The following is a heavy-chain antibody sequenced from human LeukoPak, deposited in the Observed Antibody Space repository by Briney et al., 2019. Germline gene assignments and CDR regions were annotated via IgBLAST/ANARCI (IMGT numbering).Heavy chain of an antibody. V-gene: IGHV1-46*01. Sequence: ASVKVSCKASGYTFTSYYMHWVRQAPGQGLEWMGIINPSGGSTSYAQKFQGRVTITADKSTSTAYMELSSLRSEDTAVYYCARASIVGATWDYWGQGTLVTVSS. CDR2: INPSGGST. D-gene: IGHD1-26*01. CDR1: GYTFTSYY. J-gene: IGHJ4*02. CDR3: ARASIVGATWDY.